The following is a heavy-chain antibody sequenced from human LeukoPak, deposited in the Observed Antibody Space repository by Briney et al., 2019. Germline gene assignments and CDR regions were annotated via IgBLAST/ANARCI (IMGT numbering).Heavy chain of an antibody. Sequence: PGGSLRLSCAASGFTFSTYRMAWVRQAPGKGLEWVAAITEDGSGKNHVDSVRGRFTVSRDNTNKLLFLQMNSLRAEDTAVYHCAKARYSSGLDYWGQGTLVTVSS. V-gene: IGHV3-7*01. D-gene: IGHD6-19*01. CDR2: ITEDGSGK. J-gene: IGHJ4*02. CDR1: GFTFSTYR. CDR3: AKARYSSGLDY.